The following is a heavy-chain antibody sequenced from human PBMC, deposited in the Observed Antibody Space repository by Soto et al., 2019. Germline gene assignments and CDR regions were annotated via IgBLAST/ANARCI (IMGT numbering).Heavy chain of an antibody. D-gene: IGHD2-21*01. CDR2: INRDGGAM. Sequence: RLGEAGGGWVQPGGSLRLSWVAPGSNLSRYWMNWVRQAPGEGLEWVANINRDGGAMNYAASVRGRFTISRDRAGNSVILEMNSLRGDDAGVYFCARPMIGDVNYGMDVWGHGTTVSVSS. J-gene: IGHJ6*02. CDR3: ARPMIGDVNYGMDV. CDR1: GSNLSRYW. V-gene: IGHV3-7*01.